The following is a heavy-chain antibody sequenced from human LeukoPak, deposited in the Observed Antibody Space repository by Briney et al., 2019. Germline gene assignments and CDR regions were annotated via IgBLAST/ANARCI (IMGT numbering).Heavy chain of an antibody. CDR1: GYTFTSYG. V-gene: IGHV1-18*01. CDR3: ARALPHRRLMDTTMEQHWFDP. D-gene: IGHD5-18*01. Sequence: ASVKVSCKASGYTFTSYGFSWVRQAPGQGLEWMGWISTFNGNRHYAQKLQDRVTMTTDTSTSTVYMELSSLRSEDTAVYYCARALPHRRLMDTTMEQHWFDPWGQGTLVTVSS. J-gene: IGHJ5*02. CDR2: ISTFNGNR.